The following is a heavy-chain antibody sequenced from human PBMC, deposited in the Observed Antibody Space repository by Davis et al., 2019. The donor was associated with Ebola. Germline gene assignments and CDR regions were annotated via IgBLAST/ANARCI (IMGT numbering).Heavy chain of an antibody. J-gene: IGHJ4*02. CDR2: IIPIFGTA. CDR1: GGTFSSYA. CDR3: AREGPYSSGWFDY. D-gene: IGHD6-13*01. Sequence: SVKVSFKASGGTFSSYAISWVRQAPGQGLEWMGGIIPIFGTANYAQKFQGRVTITADECTSTDYMELSSRRSEDKAVYYCAREGPYSSGWFDYWGQGTLVTVSS. V-gene: IGHV1-69*13.